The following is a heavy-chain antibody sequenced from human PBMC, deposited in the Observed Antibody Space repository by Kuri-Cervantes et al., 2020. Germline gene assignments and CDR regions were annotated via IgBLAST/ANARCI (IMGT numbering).Heavy chain of an antibody. CDR3: ATGYSGYDYAFHI. D-gene: IGHD5-12*01. CDR2: INTGNGKT. J-gene: IGHJ3*02. Sequence: ASVKVSCKASGYTFTSSAIQWVRQAPGQRLEWMGWINTGNGKTKYSQTFQGRVTITRDTSASTAYMDLSSLRSEDTAVYYCATGYSGYDYAFHIWGQGIKVTVSS. CDR1: GYTFTSSA. V-gene: IGHV1-3*04.